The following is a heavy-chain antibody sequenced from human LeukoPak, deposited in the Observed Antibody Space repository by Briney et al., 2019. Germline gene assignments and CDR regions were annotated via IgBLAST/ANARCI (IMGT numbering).Heavy chain of an antibody. J-gene: IGHJ4*02. D-gene: IGHD3-3*01. V-gene: IGHV3-21*01. CDR3: ARGTIFGVVITFFDY. Sequence: GRSLRLSCAASGFTFSSYSMNCVRQAPGKGLEWVSSISSSSSYIYYADSVKGRFTISRDNAKNSLYLQMNSLRAEDTAVYYCARGTIFGVVITFFDYWGEGTLVTVSS. CDR2: ISSSSSYI. CDR1: GFTFSSYS.